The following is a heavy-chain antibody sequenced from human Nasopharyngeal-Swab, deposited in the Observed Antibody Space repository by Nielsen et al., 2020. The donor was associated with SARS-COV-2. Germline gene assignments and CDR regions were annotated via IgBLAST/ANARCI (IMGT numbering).Heavy chain of an antibody. J-gene: IGHJ6*02. CDR3: ARGKDSTSSSRILGYYGMDV. Sequence: WARNPQGRGRKGLGRFNTNSGGTNYAQKFQGRATMTRDTSTSTAYMELSSLRSEDTAVYYCARGKDSTSSSRILGYYGMDVWGQGTTVTVSS. D-gene: IGHD6-6*01. V-gene: IGHV1-2*06. CDR2: FNTNSGGT.